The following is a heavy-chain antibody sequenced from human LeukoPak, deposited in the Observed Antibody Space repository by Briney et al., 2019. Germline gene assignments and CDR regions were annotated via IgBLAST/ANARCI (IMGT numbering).Heavy chain of an antibody. CDR2: INHSGST. D-gene: IGHD3-22*01. J-gene: IGHJ4*02. Sequence: PSETLSLTCAVYGGSFRNYYWSWIRQPPGKGLEWIGEINHSGSTKYNPSFKSRVTISVDRSKNQFSLKLSSVTAADTAVYYCARGPDFYDSSGYYPIWGQGSPVTVSS. CDR3: ARGPDFYDSSGYYPI. V-gene: IGHV4-34*01. CDR1: GGSFRNYY.